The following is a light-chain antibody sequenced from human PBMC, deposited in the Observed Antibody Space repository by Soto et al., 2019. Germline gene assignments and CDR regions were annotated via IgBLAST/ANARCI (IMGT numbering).Light chain of an antibody. CDR2: AVT. CDR1: SSNVGGYNH. V-gene: IGLV2-14*01. J-gene: IGLJ2*01. Sequence: QSALTQPASVSGSPGQSITISCTGSSSNVGGYNHVSWYQQHPGKAPKLMIYAVTNRPSGVSNRFSGSKSGNTASLTISGLQSEDEADYYCSSYTTSTTRIIFGGGTKLTVL. CDR3: SSYTTSTTRII.